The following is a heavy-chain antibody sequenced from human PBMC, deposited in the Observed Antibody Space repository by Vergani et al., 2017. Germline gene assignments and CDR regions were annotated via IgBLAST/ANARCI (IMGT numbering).Heavy chain of an antibody. J-gene: IGHJ6*03. CDR1: GFTFSSYW. Sequence: EVQLVESGGGLVQPRGSLRLSCAASGFTFSSYWMSWVRQAPGKGLEWVANIKQDGSEKYYADSVKGRFTISRDNSKNTLYLQMNSLRAEDTAVYYCARRYRGFYGDYGFYYYYYMDVWGKGTTVTVSS. D-gene: IGHD4-17*01. CDR2: IKQDGSEK. V-gene: IGHV3-7*01. CDR3: ARRYRGFYGDYGFYYYYYMDV.